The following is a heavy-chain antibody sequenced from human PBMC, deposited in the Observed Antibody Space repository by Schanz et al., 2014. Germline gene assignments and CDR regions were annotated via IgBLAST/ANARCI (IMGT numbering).Heavy chain of an antibody. CDR2: INSVGSNT. V-gene: IGHV3-74*01. D-gene: IGHD3-10*01. CDR1: GFTFSSHW. Sequence: EVQLVQSGGGLVQPGGSLRLSCAASGFTFSSHWMHWVRQDPGKGLVWVARINSVGSNTDYADSVTGRFTISRDNAKNTLYLQMNSLRAEDTAVYYCAKGRFGELSAFDIWRQGTMVTVSS. J-gene: IGHJ3*02. CDR3: AKGRFGELSAFDI.